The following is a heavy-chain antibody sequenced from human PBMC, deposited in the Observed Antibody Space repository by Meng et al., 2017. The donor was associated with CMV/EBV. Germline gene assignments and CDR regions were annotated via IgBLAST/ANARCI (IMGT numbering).Heavy chain of an antibody. CDR1: GYTFTGYY. CDR2: INPNSGGT. V-gene: IGHV1-2*02. J-gene: IGHJ6*02. CDR3: ARQLQFGEYGMDV. D-gene: IGHD2-2*01. Sequence: ASVKVSCKASGYTFTGYYMHWVRQAPGQGLEWMGWINPNSGGTNYAQKFQGRVTMTRDTSISTAYMELSRLRSDDTDVYYCARQLQFGEYGMDVWGQGTTVTVSS.